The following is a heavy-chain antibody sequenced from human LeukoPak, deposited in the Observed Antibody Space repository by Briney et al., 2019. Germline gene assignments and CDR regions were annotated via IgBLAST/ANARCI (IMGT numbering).Heavy chain of an antibody. CDR3: ARYGRIGSNS. V-gene: IGHV4-34*01. CDR2: INHSGRA. Sequence: SDTLSLTCTVYGGSFSGYYWSWIRQPPGQGLEWMGEINHSGRANYDPTLKSRVTISVDTSKNPFYLKLSSVTAADTAVYYCARYGRIGSNSWGQGNLVTVSS. CDR1: GGSFSGYY. J-gene: IGHJ4*02. D-gene: IGHD2-2*01.